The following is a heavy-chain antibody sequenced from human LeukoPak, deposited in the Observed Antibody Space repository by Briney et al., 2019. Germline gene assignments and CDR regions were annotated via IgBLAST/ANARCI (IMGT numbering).Heavy chain of an antibody. CDR2: TNSDGSGT. D-gene: IGHD3-10*01. CDR3: ATEKIGNLYFDD. J-gene: IGHJ4*02. CDR1: GFTLSYSW. Sequence: PGGSLRLSWAASGFTLSYSWMHWVRQVPGKGLLWVSRTNSDGSGTSYADSVKGRFTISRDDAKNTLYLQMDSLRVEDTAVYYCATEKIGNLYFDDWGQGTLVTVSS. V-gene: IGHV3-74*01.